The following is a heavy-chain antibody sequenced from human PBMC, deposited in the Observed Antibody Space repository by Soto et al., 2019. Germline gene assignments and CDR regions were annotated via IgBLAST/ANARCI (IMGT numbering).Heavy chain of an antibody. V-gene: IGHV3-23*01. Sequence: EVQLLESGGGLVQPGGSLRLSCAASGFTFSSYAMSWVRQAPGKGLEWVSAISGSGGSTYYADSVKGRFTISRDNAKNSLYLQMNSLRAEDTAVYYCARDGGLTSPYYYYYYYMDVWGKGTTVTVSS. CDR1: GFTFSSYA. CDR2: ISGSGGST. D-gene: IGHD2-2*01. J-gene: IGHJ6*03. CDR3: ARDGGLTSPYYYYYYYMDV.